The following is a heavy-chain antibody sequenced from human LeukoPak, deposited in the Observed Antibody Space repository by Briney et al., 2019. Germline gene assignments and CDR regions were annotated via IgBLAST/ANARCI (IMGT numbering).Heavy chain of an antibody. CDR3: ARDLYGSGSSYFDY. CDR2: IYYSGST. V-gene: IGHV4-30-4*01. D-gene: IGHD3-10*01. J-gene: IGHJ4*02. CDR1: GGSLSSGDYY. Sequence: SETLSLTCTVSGGSLSSGDYYWSWIRQPPGKGLEWIGYIYYSGSTYYNPSLKSRVTISVDTSKNQFSLKLSSVTAADTAVYYCARDLYGSGSSYFDYWGQGTLVTVSS.